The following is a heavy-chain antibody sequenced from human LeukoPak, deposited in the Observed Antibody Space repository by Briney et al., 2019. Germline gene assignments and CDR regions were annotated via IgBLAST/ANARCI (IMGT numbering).Heavy chain of an antibody. Sequence: QPGRSLRLSCAASGFTFSGYAMHWVRQAPGKGLEWVAVISKDGSDKYYPGSVRGRFTISRDNSKNTIYLQMDSLRAEDTAIYYCARDYWWNYDYWGQGTLVTVSS. CDR1: GFTFSGYA. D-gene: IGHD1-7*01. V-gene: IGHV3-30-3*01. CDR3: ARDYWWNYDY. CDR2: ISKDGSDK. J-gene: IGHJ4*02.